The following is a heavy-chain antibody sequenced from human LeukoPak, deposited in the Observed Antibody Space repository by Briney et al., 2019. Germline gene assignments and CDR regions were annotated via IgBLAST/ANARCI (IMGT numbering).Heavy chain of an antibody. CDR3: ARHSNYASGIDWFGP. D-gene: IGHD3-10*01. J-gene: IGHJ5*02. CDR2: IHDNGRS. Sequence: SETLSLTCTVSGGSISGHYWTWIRQPPGKGLEWIAYIHDNGRSDYNPSLMSRVTISLDTSKNQFSLKVISVTAADTAMYYCARHSNYASGIDWFGPWGPGTLVTVSS. CDR1: GGSISGHY. V-gene: IGHV4-59*11.